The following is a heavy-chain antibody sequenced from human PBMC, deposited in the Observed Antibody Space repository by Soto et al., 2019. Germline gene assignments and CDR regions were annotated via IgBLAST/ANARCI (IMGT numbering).Heavy chain of an antibody. J-gene: IGHJ4*02. CDR3: ARDYPYYYDNGGYPGYFDY. V-gene: IGHV4-31*03. CDR2: IASSGST. Sequence: PSETLSLTCTVPGGSINTGGYFWTWIRQHPGKGLEWIGYIASSGSTYYNPSLKGRLTIAADTSENQFSLRLTSVTAADTAVYYCARDYPYYYDNGGYPGYFDYWGQGTLVTVSS. CDR1: GGSINTGGYF. D-gene: IGHD3-22*01.